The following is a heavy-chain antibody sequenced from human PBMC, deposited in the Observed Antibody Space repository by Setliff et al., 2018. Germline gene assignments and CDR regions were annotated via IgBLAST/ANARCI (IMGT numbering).Heavy chain of an antibody. J-gene: IGHJ4*02. V-gene: IGHV3-66*01. CDR1: GFTVSSNY. D-gene: IGHD3-3*01. Sequence: GGSLRLSCAASGFTVSSNYMSWVRQAPGKGLEWVSVIYSGGSTYYADSVKGRFTISRDNSKNTLYLQMNSLRAEDTAVYYCARERYFWSGYHNWGQGTLVTSPQ. CDR3: ARERYFWSGYHN. CDR2: IYSGGST.